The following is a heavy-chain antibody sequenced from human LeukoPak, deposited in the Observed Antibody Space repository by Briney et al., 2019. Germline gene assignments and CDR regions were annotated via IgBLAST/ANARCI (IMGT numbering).Heavy chain of an antibody. J-gene: IGHJ3*02. CDR1: GYTFTSYA. D-gene: IGHD6-13*01. CDR2: INAGNGNT. V-gene: IGHV1-3*01. CDR3: ARRTGYSSSTDAFDI. Sequence: ASVKVSCKASGYTFTSYAMHWVRQAPGQRLEWMGWINAGNGNTKYSQKFQGRVTITRDTSASTAYMELSSLRSDDTAVYYCARRTGYSSSTDAFDIWGQGTMVTVSS.